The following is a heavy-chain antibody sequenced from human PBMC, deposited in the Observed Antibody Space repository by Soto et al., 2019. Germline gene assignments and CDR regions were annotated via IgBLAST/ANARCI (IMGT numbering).Heavy chain of an antibody. Sequence: ASVKVSCKASGGTFSSYAISWVRQAPGQGLEWMGGIIPIFGTANYAQKFQGRVTITADESTSTAYMELSSLRSEDTAVYYCAREGINGYCSGGSCYHNDYWGQGTLVTVSS. CDR3: AREGINGYCSGGSCYHNDY. CDR1: GGTFSSYA. CDR2: IIPIFGTA. D-gene: IGHD2-15*01. J-gene: IGHJ4*02. V-gene: IGHV1-69*13.